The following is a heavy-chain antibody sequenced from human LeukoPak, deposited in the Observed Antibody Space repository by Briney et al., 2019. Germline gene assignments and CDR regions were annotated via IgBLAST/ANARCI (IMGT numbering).Heavy chain of an antibody. CDR2: MNPDSGNT. V-gene: IGHV1-8*01. CDR1: GYTFTSYD. Sequence: ASAKVSCKASGYTFTSYDINWVRQATGQGLEWMGWMNPDSGNTGHAQKFQGRVTMTRNTSISTAYMELSSLRSEDTAVYYCARGRGSYFDYWGQGTLVTVSS. J-gene: IGHJ4*02. CDR3: ARGRGSYFDY. D-gene: IGHD1-26*01.